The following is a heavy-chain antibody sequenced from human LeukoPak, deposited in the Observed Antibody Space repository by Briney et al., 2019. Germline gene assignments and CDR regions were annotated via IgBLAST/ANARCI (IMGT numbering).Heavy chain of an antibody. CDR1: GDSLSNYG. J-gene: IGHJ6*02. CDR3: ARDAGGTYRSYYALHV. Sequence: SVKVSCKASGDSLSNYGFSWVRQAPGQGLEWMGGINTMFGAPNYAQRFKGRVTITAGAFTSTVYMELSSLTSDDTAVYYCARDAGGTYRSYYALHVWGQGTTVTVS. D-gene: IGHD3-16*01. V-gene: IGHV1-69*13. CDR2: INTMFGAP.